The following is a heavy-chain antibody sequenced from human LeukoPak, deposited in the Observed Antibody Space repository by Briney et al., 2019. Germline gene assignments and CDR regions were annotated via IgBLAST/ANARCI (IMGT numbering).Heavy chain of an antibody. D-gene: IGHD3-22*01. V-gene: IGHV3-11*03. CDR2: ISSSSSDT. CDR3: ASGQSDSKDSNYSY. Sequence: GGSLRLSCAASGFTFSNYDMIWIRQAPGKGLAWVSYISSSSSDTNYADSVKGRFTISRDNAKKSLFLQMNSLRAEDTAVYYCASGQSDSKDSNYSYWGQATLVTVSS. CDR1: GFTFSNYD. J-gene: IGHJ1*01.